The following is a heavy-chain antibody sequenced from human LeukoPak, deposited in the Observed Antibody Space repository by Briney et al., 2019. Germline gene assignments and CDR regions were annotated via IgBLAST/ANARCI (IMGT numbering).Heavy chain of an antibody. V-gene: IGHV3-30*02. Sequence: GGSLRLSCAASGFVFSNYGMHWVRQAPGKGLGWVAFVRYDGSNEYYADSVKGRFTISRDNSKNTLYLQMNSLTTEDTGVYSCAKDSNSGYVSVGPNFWGRGTLVTVSS. CDR2: VRYDGSNE. CDR3: AKDSNSGYVSVGPNF. D-gene: IGHD5-12*01. J-gene: IGHJ4*02. CDR1: GFVFSNYG.